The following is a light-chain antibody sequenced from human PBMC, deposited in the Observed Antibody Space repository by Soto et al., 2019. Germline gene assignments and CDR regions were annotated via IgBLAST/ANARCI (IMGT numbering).Light chain of an antibody. CDR2: GAS. V-gene: IGKV3-20*01. CDR1: QSVISTY. J-gene: IGKJ4*01. CDR3: QQYGSSPLT. Sequence: EIVLTQSPGTLSLSPGERATHSCRASQSVISTYLAWYQQKPGQAPRLLIYGASSRATGIPDRFSGSGSGTDFTLTISRLEPEDFAVYYCQQYGSSPLTFGGGTKVDIK.